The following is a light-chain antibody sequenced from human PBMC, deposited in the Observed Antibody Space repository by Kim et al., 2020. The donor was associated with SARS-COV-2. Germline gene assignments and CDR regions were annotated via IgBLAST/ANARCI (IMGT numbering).Light chain of an antibody. Sequence: SPGQTASITCSGDKLGDKYACWDQQKTGQSPVLLIYQDSKRPAGIPERFSGANAGNTATLTISGTQAMDEADYYCQAWDSSTALYVFGTGTKVTVL. V-gene: IGLV3-1*01. J-gene: IGLJ1*01. CDR1: KLGDKY. CDR3: QAWDSSTALYV. CDR2: QDS.